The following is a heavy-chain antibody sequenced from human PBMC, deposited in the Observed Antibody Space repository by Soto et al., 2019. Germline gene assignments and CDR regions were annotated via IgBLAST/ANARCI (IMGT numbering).Heavy chain of an antibody. CDR3: VKGGLALATAGRAQIDC. D-gene: IGHD6-19*01. CDR2: ISPDGEKT. J-gene: IGHJ4*02. CDR1: GFTFSAYA. Sequence: PGGSLRLSCSASGFTFSAYAMHWVRQAPGKGLEYVSSISPDGEKTFHADSVKDRFTVSRDNSRNILYLQMNSLRDDGTAAYYCVKGGLALATAGRAQIDCWGQGTLVTVSS. V-gene: IGHV3-64D*06.